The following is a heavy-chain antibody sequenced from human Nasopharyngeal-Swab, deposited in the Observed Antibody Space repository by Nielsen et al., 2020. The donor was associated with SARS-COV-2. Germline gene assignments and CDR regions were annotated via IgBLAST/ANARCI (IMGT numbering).Heavy chain of an antibody. CDR1: GFTFSSYW. V-gene: IGHV3-74*01. J-gene: IGHJ6*02. CDR2: INSDGSST. CDR3: AKDVSGSTRADYYYYGMDV. D-gene: IGHD6-25*01. Sequence: GGSLRLPCAASGFTFSSYWMHGVRQAPGKGLVWVSRINSDGSSTSYADSVKGRFTISRDNAKNTLYLQMNSLRAEDTALYYCAKDVSGSTRADYYYYGMDVWGQGTTVTVSS.